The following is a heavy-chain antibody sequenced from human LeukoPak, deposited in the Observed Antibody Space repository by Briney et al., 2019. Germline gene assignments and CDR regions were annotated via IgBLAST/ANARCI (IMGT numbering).Heavy chain of an antibody. CDR3: ARDPGGTWGFDY. V-gene: IGHV1-18*01. Sequence: ASVKVSCKASGYTFTSHGLSWARQAPGQGLEWMGWISIYSGNTNYAQKFQDRFSMTTDTSTSTAYMELRSLKSDDTAVYYCARDPGGTWGFDYWGQGALVTVSS. CDR2: ISIYSGNT. D-gene: IGHD7-27*01. J-gene: IGHJ4*02. CDR1: GYTFTSHG.